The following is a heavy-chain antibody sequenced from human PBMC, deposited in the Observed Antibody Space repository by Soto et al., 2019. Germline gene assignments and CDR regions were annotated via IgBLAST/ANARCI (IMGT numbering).Heavy chain of an antibody. CDR1: GFTFRDYY. CDR3: AREYYYTKDV. V-gene: IGHV3-11*05. Sequence: QVQLVESGGGLVRPGGSLRLSCEASGFTFRDYYMTWFRLAPGKGLEWLSYIDSSTKYTNYADSVKGRFTISRDNAKNSLYLQMHSLRADHTAVYYCAREYYYTKDVWGQGTMVTVSS. J-gene: IGHJ6*02. CDR2: IDSSTKYT.